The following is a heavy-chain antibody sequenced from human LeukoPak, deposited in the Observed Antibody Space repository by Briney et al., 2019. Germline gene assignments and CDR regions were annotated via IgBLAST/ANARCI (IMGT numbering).Heavy chain of an antibody. CDR3: ARNYGDCDFDY. J-gene: IGHJ4*02. D-gene: IGHD4-17*01. CDR2: INHSGNT. V-gene: IGHV4-34*01. CDR1: GGSFSGYY. Sequence: SETLSLTCAVYGGSFSGYYWSWIRQPPGKGLEWIGEINHSGNTNYNPSLKSRVTISVDTSKNQFSLKLSSVTAADTAVYYCARNYGDCDFDYWGQGTLVTVSS.